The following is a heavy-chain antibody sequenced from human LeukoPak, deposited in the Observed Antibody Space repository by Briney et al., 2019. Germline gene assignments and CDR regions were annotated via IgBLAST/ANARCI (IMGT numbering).Heavy chain of an antibody. CDR2: IYYSGST. CDR1: GGSISSYY. D-gene: IGHD5-18*01. Sequence: SETLSLTCTVSGGSISSYYWSRIRQPPGKGLEFIGYIYYSGSTTYIPSLKSRLTMSVDTSKNQFSLKLSSVTAADTAVYYCARVGGRGYSSGYDSFFDYWGQGTLVTVSS. CDR3: ARVGGRGYSSGYDSFFDY. V-gene: IGHV4-59*01. J-gene: IGHJ4*02.